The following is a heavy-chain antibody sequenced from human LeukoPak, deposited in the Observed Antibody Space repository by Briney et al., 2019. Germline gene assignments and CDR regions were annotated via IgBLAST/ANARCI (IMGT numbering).Heavy chain of an antibody. V-gene: IGHV3-30*04. Sequence: GGSLRLSCAASGFTFSDYAMHWVRQAPGKGLEWVAILSYDGRSEAHADSVKGRFTISRDNSKSTLYLQMSSLRTEDTAVYCCARNRGSISVWEFGFWGQGTPVTVSS. D-gene: IGHD3-10*01. CDR1: GFTFSDYA. J-gene: IGHJ4*02. CDR2: LSYDGRSE. CDR3: ARNRGSISVWEFGF.